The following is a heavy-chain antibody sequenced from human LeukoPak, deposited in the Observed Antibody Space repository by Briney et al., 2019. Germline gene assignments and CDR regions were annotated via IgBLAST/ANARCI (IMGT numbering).Heavy chain of an antibody. Sequence: GGSLRLSCAASGFTFSSYGMSWVRQAPGKGLEWVSYISSSGSTIYYADSVKGRFTISRDNAKNSLYLQMNSLRAEDTAVYYCASTYCSGGSCYRYYYYYGMDVWGQGTTVTVSS. CDR3: ASTYCSGGSCYRYYYYYGMDV. J-gene: IGHJ6*02. D-gene: IGHD2-15*01. CDR2: ISSSGSTI. CDR1: GFTFSSYG. V-gene: IGHV3-48*04.